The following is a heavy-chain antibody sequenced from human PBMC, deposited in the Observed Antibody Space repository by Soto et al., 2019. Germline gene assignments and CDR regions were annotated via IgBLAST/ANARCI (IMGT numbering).Heavy chain of an antibody. J-gene: IGHJ5*02. CDR2: IYYSGST. Sequence: QVQLQESGPGLVKPSETLSLTCTVSGGSISSYYWSWIRQPPGKGLEWIGYIYYSGSTNYNPSLKSRVTISVDTSKNQFSLKLSSVTAADTAVYYCARVSVDDLWSGFGFNWFDPWGQGTLVTVSS. CDR3: ARVSVDDLWSGFGFNWFDP. CDR1: GGSISSYY. D-gene: IGHD3-3*01. V-gene: IGHV4-59*01.